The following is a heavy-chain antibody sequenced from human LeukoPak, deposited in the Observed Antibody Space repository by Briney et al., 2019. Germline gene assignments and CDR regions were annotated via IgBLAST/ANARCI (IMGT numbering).Heavy chain of an antibody. Sequence: ASVKVSCKASGYTFTSYDINWVRQAPGQGLEWMGIINPSGGSTSYAQKFQGRDTMTRDTSTSTVYMELSSLRSEDTAVYYCARDYGSGSYYNVLGETGFDYWGQGTLVTVSS. CDR1: GYTFTSYD. CDR3: ARDYGSGSYYNVLGETGFDY. V-gene: IGHV1-46*01. J-gene: IGHJ4*02. CDR2: INPSGGST. D-gene: IGHD3-10*01.